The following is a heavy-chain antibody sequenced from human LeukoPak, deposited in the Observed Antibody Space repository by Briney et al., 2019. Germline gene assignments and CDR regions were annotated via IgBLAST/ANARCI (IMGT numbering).Heavy chain of an antibody. V-gene: IGHV3-7*01. J-gene: IGHJ4*02. Sequence: GGSLRLSCAASGFMFSNYWMSWVRQAPGKGLEWVANIKPDGSEKYYVDSVKGRFTISRDNAKNSLYLQMNSLRVEDTAMYYCAREAYLAYWGQGTLVTVSS. CDR2: IKPDGSEK. D-gene: IGHD3-3*02. CDR3: AREAYLAY. CDR1: GFMFSNYW.